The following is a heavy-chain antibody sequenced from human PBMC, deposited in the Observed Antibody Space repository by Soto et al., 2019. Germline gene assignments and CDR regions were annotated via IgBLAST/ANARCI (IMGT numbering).Heavy chain of an antibody. Sequence: QVQLQESGPGLVKPSQTLSLTCTVSGGSISSGGYYWSWIRQHPGKGLEWIGYIYYSGSTYYNPSLKRRVTISVDTSKNQFSLKLSSVTAADTAVYYCARVSAHYDSYYGMDVWGQGTTVTVSS. CDR3: ARVSAHYDSYYGMDV. V-gene: IGHV4-31*03. CDR1: GGSISSGGYY. J-gene: IGHJ6*02. CDR2: IYYSGST. D-gene: IGHD3-9*01.